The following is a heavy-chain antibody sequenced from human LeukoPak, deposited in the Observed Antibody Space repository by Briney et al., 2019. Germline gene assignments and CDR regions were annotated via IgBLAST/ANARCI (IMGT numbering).Heavy chain of an antibody. V-gene: IGHV3-23*01. CDR1: GFTFSSYA. J-gene: IGHJ6*03. CDR2: ISGSGGST. D-gene: IGHD4-17*01. CDR3: AKGGNYGDYLDYYYYYYTDV. Sequence: GGSLRLSCAASGFTFSSYAMSWVRQAPGKGLEWVSAISGSGGSTYYADSVKGRFTISRDNSKNTLYLQMNSLRAEDTAVYYCAKGGNYGDYLDYYYYYYTDVWGKGTTVTVSS.